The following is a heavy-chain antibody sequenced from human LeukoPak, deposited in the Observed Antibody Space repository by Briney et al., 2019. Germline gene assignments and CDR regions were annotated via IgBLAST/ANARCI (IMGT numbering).Heavy chain of an antibody. CDR2: IYYSGST. CDR3: ARRSKLQRNDAFDI. V-gene: IGHV4-59*08. CDR1: GGSISSYY. Sequence: PSETLSLTCTVSGGSISSYYWSWIRQPPGKGLEWIGYIYYSGSTNYNPSLKSRVTISVDTSKNQFSLKLSSVTAADTAVYYCARRSKLQRNDAFDIWGQGTMVTVSS. J-gene: IGHJ3*02. D-gene: IGHD2-15*01.